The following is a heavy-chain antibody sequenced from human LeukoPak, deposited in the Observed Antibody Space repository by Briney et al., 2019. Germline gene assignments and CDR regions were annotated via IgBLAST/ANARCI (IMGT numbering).Heavy chain of an antibody. D-gene: IGHD3-10*01. CDR3: ARGPRGVRGVNLSYYFDY. J-gene: IGHJ4*02. Sequence: PSETLSLTCAVYGGSFSGYYWSWIRQPPGKGLEWIGEINHSGSTNYNPSLKSRVTISVDTSKNQFSLKLSSVTAADTAVYYCARGPRGVRGVNLSYYFDYWGQGTLVIVSS. CDR2: INHSGST. V-gene: IGHV4-34*01. CDR1: GGSFSGYY.